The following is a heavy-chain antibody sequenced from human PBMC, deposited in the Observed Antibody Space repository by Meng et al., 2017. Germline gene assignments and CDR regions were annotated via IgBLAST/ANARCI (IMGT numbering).Heavy chain of an antibody. J-gene: IGHJ4*02. V-gene: IGHV1-69*06. CDR2: IIPIFGTA. CDR1: GGTFSSYA. CDR3: AREPGYGDYGTRQFEY. Sequence: SVKVSCKASGGTFSSYAISWVRQAPGQGLEWMGGIIPIFGTANYAQKFQGRVTITADKSTSTAYMELSSLRSEDTAVYYCAREPGYGDYGTRQFEYWGLGTLVTVSS. D-gene: IGHD4-17*01.